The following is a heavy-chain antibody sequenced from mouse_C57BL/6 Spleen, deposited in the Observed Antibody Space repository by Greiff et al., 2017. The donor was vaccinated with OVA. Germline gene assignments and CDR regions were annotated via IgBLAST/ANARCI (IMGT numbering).Heavy chain of an antibody. J-gene: IGHJ2*01. CDR1: GYTFTSYW. Sequence: QVHVKQPGTELVKPGASVKLSCKASGYTFTSYWMHWVKQRPGQGLEWIGNINPSNGGTNYNEKFKSKATLTVDKSSSTAYMQLSSLTSEDSAVYYCARSWLTGPYYFDYWGQGTTLTVSS. CDR3: ARSWLTGPYYFDY. V-gene: IGHV1-53*01. D-gene: IGHD4-1*01. CDR2: INPSNGGT.